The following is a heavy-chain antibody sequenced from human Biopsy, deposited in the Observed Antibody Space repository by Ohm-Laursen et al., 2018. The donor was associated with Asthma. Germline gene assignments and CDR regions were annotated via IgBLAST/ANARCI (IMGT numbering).Heavy chain of an antibody. J-gene: IGHJ4*02. CDR3: TTGVIAAGDTNLDY. D-gene: IGHD3-16*02. CDR1: GLTFSGYP. CDR2: IRSKANNQTT. V-gene: IGHV3-73*01. Sequence: SLRLSCAASGLTFSGYPMHWVRQTPGKGLEWVDRIRSKANNQTTAYAAAVEGRFSISRDDSKGTAFLHMNRLKTDDTAVYFCTTGVIAAGDTNLDYWGRGILVTVSS.